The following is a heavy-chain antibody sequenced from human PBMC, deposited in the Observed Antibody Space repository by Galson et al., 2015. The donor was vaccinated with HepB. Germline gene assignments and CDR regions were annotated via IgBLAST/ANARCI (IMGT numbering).Heavy chain of an antibody. Sequence: SVKVSCKASGYTFTSYGTSWVRQAPGQGLEWMGWISAYNGNTNYAQKLQGRVTMTTDTSTSTAYMELRSLRSDDTAVYYCARNEFVVGFGGDYYYYGMDVWGQGTTVTVSS. D-gene: IGHD3-10*01. V-gene: IGHV1-18*01. J-gene: IGHJ6*02. CDR1: GYTFTSYG. CDR2: ISAYNGNT. CDR3: ARNEFVVGFGGDYYYYGMDV.